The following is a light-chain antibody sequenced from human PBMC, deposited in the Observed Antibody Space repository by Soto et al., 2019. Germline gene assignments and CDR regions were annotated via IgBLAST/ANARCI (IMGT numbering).Light chain of an antibody. CDR3: QQYYSTPLT. CDR2: WAS. Sequence: DIVMTQSPDSLAVSLGESATINCKSSQSVLYSSNNKNYLAWYQQKPGQPPTLLIYWASTRESGVPDRFSGSGSGTDFTLTISSLQADDVAVYYCQQYYSTPLTFGGGTKVEIK. CDR1: QSVLYSSNNKNY. J-gene: IGKJ4*01. V-gene: IGKV4-1*01.